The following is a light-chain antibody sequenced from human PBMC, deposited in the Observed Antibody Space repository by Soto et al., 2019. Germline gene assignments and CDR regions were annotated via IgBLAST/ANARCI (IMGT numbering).Light chain of an antibody. CDR3: QKYSSVPV. CDR1: QDIRNF. J-gene: IGKJ3*01. CDR2: AAS. V-gene: IGKV1-27*01. Sequence: DIQMTQSPTSLSASVGDRVTITCRASQDIRNFVAWYQQKPVKAPKLLIYAASTLQSGVPSRFSGSGSGTDFTLTINSLQPEDFATYSCQKYSSVPVFGPGTKVEIK.